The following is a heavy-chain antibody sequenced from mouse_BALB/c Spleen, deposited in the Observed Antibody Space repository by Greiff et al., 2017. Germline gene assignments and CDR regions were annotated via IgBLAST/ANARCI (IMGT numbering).Heavy chain of an antibody. CDR1: GFNIKDYY. Sequence: DVQLQESGAELVRSGASVKLSCTASGFNIKDYYMHWVKQRPEQGLEWIGWIDPENGDTEYAPKFQGKATMTADTSSNTAYLQLSSLTSEDTAVYYCNARGGYSYAMDYWGQGTSVTVSS. V-gene: IGHV14-4*02. D-gene: IGHD2-3*01. CDR2: IDPENGDT. J-gene: IGHJ4*01. CDR3: NARGGYSYAMDY.